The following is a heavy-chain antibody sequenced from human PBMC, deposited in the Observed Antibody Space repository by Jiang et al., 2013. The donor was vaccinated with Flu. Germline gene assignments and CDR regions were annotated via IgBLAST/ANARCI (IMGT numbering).Heavy chain of an antibody. V-gene: IGHV4-59*08. CDR1: SGSISSHY. Sequence: GSGLVKPSETLSLTCTVSSGSISSHYWSWIRQPPGKGLEWIGYIHNSGTTNYNPSLKSRVTISIDTSTNQFSLKLISVTAPDTAVYYCARSYCGGDCYSMFGYSYYGMDVWGQGTTGHRLL. J-gene: IGHJ6*02. D-gene: IGHD2-21*02. CDR3: ARSYCGGDCYSMFGYSYYGMDV. CDR2: IHNSGTT.